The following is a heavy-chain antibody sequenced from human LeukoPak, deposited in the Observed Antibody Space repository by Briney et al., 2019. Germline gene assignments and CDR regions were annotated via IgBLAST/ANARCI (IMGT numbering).Heavy chain of an antibody. Sequence: GASVKVSCKASGYTFTGYYMHWVRQAPGQGLEWMGWINPNSGGTNYAQKFQGRVTITRNTSISTAYMELSSLRSEDTAVYYCARGQTVRRSPFDPWGQGTLVTVSS. D-gene: IGHD1-14*01. CDR3: ARGQTVRRSPFDP. J-gene: IGHJ5*02. CDR1: GYTFTGYY. CDR2: INPNSGGT. V-gene: IGHV1-2*02.